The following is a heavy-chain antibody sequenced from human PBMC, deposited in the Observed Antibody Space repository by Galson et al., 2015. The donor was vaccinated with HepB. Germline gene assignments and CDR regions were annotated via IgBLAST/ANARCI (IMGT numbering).Heavy chain of an antibody. CDR2: IWYDGSNK. D-gene: IGHD1-1*01. CDR1: GFTFSSYG. CDR3: ARAGQLEFDY. J-gene: IGHJ4*02. Sequence: SLRLSGAASGFTFSSYGMHWVRQAPGKGLEWVAVIWYDGSNKYYADSVKGRFTISRDISKNTLYLQMNSLRAEDTAVYYCARAGQLEFDYWGQGTLVTVSS. V-gene: IGHV3-33*01.